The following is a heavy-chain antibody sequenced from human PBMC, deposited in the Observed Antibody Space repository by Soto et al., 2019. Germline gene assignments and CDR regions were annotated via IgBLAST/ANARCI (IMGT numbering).Heavy chain of an antibody. D-gene: IGHD6-13*01. J-gene: IGHJ5*02. Sequence: SETLSLTCAVYGGSFSGYYWSWIRQPPGKGLEWIGEINHSGSTNYNPSLKSRVTISVDTSKNQFSLKLSSVTAADTAVYYCARIIIRYSSSWNWFDPWGQGTLVTVSS. V-gene: IGHV4-34*01. CDR3: ARIIIRYSSSWNWFDP. CDR2: INHSGST. CDR1: GGSFSGYY.